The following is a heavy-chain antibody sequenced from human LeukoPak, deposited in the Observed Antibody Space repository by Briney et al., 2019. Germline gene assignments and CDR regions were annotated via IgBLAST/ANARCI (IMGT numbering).Heavy chain of an antibody. D-gene: IGHD3/OR15-3a*01. V-gene: IGHV1-69*01. CDR2: IIPIFGTA. Sequence: GASVKVSCKASGGTFSSYAISWVRQAPGQGLEWMGGIIPIFGTANYAQKFQGRVTITADEPTSTAYMELSSLRSEDTAVYYCAREPAPDGLGNDRTGYYYMDVWGKGTTVTVSS. CDR3: AREPAPDGLGNDRTGYYYMDV. CDR1: GGTFSSYA. J-gene: IGHJ6*03.